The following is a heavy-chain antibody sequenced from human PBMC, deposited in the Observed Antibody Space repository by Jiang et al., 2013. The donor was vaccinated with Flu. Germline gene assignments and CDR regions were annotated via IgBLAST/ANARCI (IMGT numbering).Heavy chain of an antibody. CDR1: GGSSAVVLST. Sequence: TVSGGSSAVVLSTGAGSASPQGRAWSGLGVSIIIVGTTYYNPSLKSRVTISVDTSKNQFSLKLSSVTATDTAVYYCARDLSGYHGPGDAFDVWGQGTVVTVSS. CDR3: ARDLSGYHGPGDAFDV. J-gene: IGHJ3*01. D-gene: IGHD5-12*01. CDR2: SIIIVGTT. V-gene: IGHV4-39*02.